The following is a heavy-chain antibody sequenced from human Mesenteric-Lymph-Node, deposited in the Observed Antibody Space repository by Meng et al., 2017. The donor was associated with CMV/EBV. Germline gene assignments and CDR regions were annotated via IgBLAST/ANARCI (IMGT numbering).Heavy chain of an antibody. Sequence: GSFSGYYWSWIRQPPGEGLEWIGEINHSGSTNYDPSLKSRVTISVDTSKNQFSLKLSSVTAADTAVYYCARVEKCYYGSGSPGYFDYWGQGTLVTVSS. D-gene: IGHD3-10*01. CDR3: ARVEKCYYGSGSPGYFDY. CDR1: GSFSGYY. CDR2: INHSGST. V-gene: IGHV4-34*01. J-gene: IGHJ4*02.